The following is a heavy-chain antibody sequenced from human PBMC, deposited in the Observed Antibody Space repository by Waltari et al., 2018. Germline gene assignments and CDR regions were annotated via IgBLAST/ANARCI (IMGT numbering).Heavy chain of an antibody. V-gene: IGHV4-38-2*01. D-gene: IGHD6-6*01. CDR3: ARASIAARPLDY. Sequence: QVQLQESGPGLVKPSETLSLTCAVSGYSISSGYYWGWIRQPPGKGLEWIGSIYHSGSTYYNPSLKSRVTISVDTSKNQCSLKLSSVTAADTAVYYCARASIAARPLDYWGQGTLVTVSS. CDR1: GYSISSGYY. J-gene: IGHJ4*02. CDR2: IYHSGST.